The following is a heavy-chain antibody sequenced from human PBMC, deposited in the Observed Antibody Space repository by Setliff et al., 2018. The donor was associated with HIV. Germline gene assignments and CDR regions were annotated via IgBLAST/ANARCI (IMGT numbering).Heavy chain of an antibody. V-gene: IGHV1-8*02. D-gene: IGHD3-22*01. Sequence: ASVKVSCKASGYTFTSYDINWVRQATGQGLEWMGWMNPNSGNTGYAQKFQGRVTMTRDTSISTAYMELNNLKFEDSAVYYCARARRDSYDRGRRNHYYTDVWGKGTTVTVSS. J-gene: IGHJ6*03. CDR2: MNPNSGNT. CDR1: GYTFTSYD. CDR3: ARARRDSYDRGRRNHYYTDV.